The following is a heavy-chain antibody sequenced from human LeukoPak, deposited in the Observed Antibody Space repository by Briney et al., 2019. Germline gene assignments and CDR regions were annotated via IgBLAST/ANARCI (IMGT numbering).Heavy chain of an antibody. D-gene: IGHD3-16*02. V-gene: IGHV3-23*01. J-gene: IGHJ4*02. Sequence: GGSLRLSCAASGFTFSSYAMSCVRQAPGKGLEWVSAISGSGGSTYYADSVKGRFTISRDNSKNTLYLQMNSLRAEDTAVYYCANRPEGVIVPADYGGRVPLVTVSS. CDR3: ANRPEGVIVPADY. CDR2: ISGSGGST. CDR1: GFTFSSYA.